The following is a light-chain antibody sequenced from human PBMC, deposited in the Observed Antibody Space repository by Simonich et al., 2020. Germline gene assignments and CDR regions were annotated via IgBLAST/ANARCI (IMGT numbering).Light chain of an antibody. Sequence: DIVMTQSPDSLAVSLGERATINRNSSQSVLYSSNNKKYLAWYQQKPGQPPKLLIYWASTRESGVPDRFSCSGSGTDFTLTISSLQAEDVAVYYCQQYYSTPQTFGQGTKVEIK. J-gene: IGKJ1*01. CDR3: QQYYSTPQT. CDR2: WAS. CDR1: QSVLYSSNNKKY. V-gene: IGKV4-1*01.